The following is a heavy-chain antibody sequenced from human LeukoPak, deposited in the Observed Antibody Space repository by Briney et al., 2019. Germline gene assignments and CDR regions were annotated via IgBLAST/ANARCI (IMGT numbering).Heavy chain of an antibody. Sequence: SETLSLTCTVSGGSISSGGYYWSWIRQHPGKGLEWIGYIYYSGSTYYNPSLKSRVTISVDTSKYQFSLKLSSVTAADTAVYYCAREGETFWFDPWGQGTLVTVSS. J-gene: IGHJ5*02. CDR2: IYYSGST. CDR3: AREGETFWFDP. V-gene: IGHV4-31*03. D-gene: IGHD1-26*01. CDR1: GGSISSGGYY.